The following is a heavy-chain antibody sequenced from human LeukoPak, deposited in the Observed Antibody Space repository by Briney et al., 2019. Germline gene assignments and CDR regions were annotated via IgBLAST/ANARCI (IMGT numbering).Heavy chain of an antibody. CDR3: AKVVLRFLEWLLYGGFDY. J-gene: IGHJ4*02. CDR2: ISGSGGST. Sequence: GGSLRLSCAASGFTFSCYAMSWVRQAPGKGLEWVSAISGSGGSTYYADSVKGRFTISRDNSKNTLYLQMNSLRAEDTAVYYCAKVVLRFLEWLLYGGFDYWGQGTLVTVSS. CDR1: GFTFSCYA. V-gene: IGHV3-23*01. D-gene: IGHD3-3*01.